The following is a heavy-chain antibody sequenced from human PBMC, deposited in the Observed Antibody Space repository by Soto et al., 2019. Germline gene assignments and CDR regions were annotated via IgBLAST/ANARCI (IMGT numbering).Heavy chain of an antibody. CDR1: GYTFTSYY. CDR2: INPSGGST. CDR3: ARDKRWLQFENPTPTYAFDI. D-gene: IGHD5-12*01. J-gene: IGHJ3*02. Sequence: ASVKVSCKASGYTFTSYYMHWVRQAPGQGLEWMGIINPSGGSTSYAQKFQGRVTMTRDTSTSTVYMELSSLRSEDTAVYYCARDKRWLQFENPTPTYAFDIWGQGTMVTVSS. V-gene: IGHV1-46*01.